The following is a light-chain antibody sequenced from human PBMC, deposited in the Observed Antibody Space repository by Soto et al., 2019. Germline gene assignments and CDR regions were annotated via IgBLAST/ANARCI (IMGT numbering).Light chain of an antibody. Sequence: DIQMTQSPSTLSASVGDRVTISCRASQTISSWLAWYQQKPGKAPKLLIYDASSLESGVPSRFIGSVSGTEFTLTISSLQPDDFANYYCQQYNSYPWTFGQGNKVEI. V-gene: IGKV1-5*01. CDR1: QTISSW. CDR2: DAS. CDR3: QQYNSYPWT. J-gene: IGKJ1*01.